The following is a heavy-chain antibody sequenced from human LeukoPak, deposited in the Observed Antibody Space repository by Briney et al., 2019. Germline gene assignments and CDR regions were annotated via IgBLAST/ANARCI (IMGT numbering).Heavy chain of an antibody. CDR1: GFTFSSDA. V-gene: IGHV3-33*08. J-gene: IGHJ5*02. Sequence: GGSLRLSCAASGFTFSSDAMSWVRQAPGKGLEWVAVIWYDGSNKYYADSVKGRFTISRDNSKNTLYLQMNSLRAEDTAVYYCARGTLAVAGTCWFDPWGQGTLVTVSS. CDR2: IWYDGSNK. CDR3: ARGTLAVAGTCWFDP. D-gene: IGHD6-19*01.